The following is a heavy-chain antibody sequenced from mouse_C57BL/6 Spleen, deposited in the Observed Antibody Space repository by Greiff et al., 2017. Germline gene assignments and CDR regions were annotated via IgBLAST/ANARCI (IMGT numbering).Heavy chain of an antibody. V-gene: IGHV2-6-1*01. D-gene: IGHD1-1*01. J-gene: IGHJ3*01. CDR3: ARHEEYYGSSGGLAY. CDR1: GFSLPSYG. CDR2: IWSDGST. Sequence: VQLQQSGPGLVAPSQSLSITCTVSGFSLPSYGVHWVRQPPGKGLEWLVVIWSDGSTPYNSALKSRLSISKDNSKSQVFLTINSLQPDDTAMYYCARHEEYYGSSGGLAYWGQGTRVTVSA.